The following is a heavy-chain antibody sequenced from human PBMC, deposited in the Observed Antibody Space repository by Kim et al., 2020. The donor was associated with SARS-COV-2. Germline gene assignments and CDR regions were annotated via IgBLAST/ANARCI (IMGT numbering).Heavy chain of an antibody. CDR2: INADNGNT. CDR1: GYTFTDHT. CDR3: ARSRPGPVSLIRGVFPRPFDP. D-gene: IGHD3-10*01. J-gene: IGHJ5*02. Sequence: ASVKVSCKAYGYTFTDHTVYWVRQAPGQRLEWMGWINADNGNTKYSQKLRDRVTFTRDTSANTAYMHLSGLRPEDTALYYCARSRPGPVSLIRGVFPRPFDPWGQGTLVTVSS. V-gene: IGHV1-3*01.